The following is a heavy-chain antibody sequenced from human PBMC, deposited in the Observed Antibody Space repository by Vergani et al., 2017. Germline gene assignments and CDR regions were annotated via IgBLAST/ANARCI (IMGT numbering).Heavy chain of an antibody. CDR3: ARANLNAEYQLLSFLDY. D-gene: IGHD2-2*01. CDR2: TSYDGSNK. J-gene: IGHJ4*02. CDR1: RFTFSSYA. Sequence: QVQLVESGGGVVQPGRSLRLSCAASRFTFSSYAMHWVRQAPGKGLEWVAVTSYDGSNKYYADSVKGRFTISRDNSKNTLYLQMNSLRAEDTAVYYCARANLNAEYQLLSFLDYWGQGTLVTVSS. V-gene: IGHV3-30-3*01.